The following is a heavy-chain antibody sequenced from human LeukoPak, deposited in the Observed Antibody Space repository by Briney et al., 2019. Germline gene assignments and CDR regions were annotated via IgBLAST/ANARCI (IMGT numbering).Heavy chain of an antibody. CDR1: GFTVSNSY. J-gene: IGHJ4*02. D-gene: IGHD3-22*01. V-gene: IGHV3-66*01. CDR2: IYSGGTT. CDR3: ARDAESRFDTSGNYFDS. Sequence: GGSLRLSCAASGFTVSNSYMSWVRQAPGRGLEWVSVIYSGGTTYYADSVKGRFTVSRDNSKNTLSLQMNSLRAEDTAVYYCARDAESRFDTSGNYFDSWGQGTLVTVSS.